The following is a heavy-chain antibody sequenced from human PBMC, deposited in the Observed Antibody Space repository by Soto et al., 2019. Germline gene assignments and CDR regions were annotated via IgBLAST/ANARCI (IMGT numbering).Heavy chain of an antibody. Sequence: GGSLRLSCAASGFTFSSYSMNWVRQAPGKGLERVSSISSSSSYIYYADSVKGRFTISRDNAKNSLYLQMNSLRAEDTAVYYCARATIPPKGYFDWLSEINDAFDIWGQGTMVTVSS. CDR1: GFTFSSYS. V-gene: IGHV3-21*01. D-gene: IGHD3-9*01. CDR2: ISSSSSYI. J-gene: IGHJ3*02. CDR3: ARATIPPKGYFDWLSEINDAFDI.